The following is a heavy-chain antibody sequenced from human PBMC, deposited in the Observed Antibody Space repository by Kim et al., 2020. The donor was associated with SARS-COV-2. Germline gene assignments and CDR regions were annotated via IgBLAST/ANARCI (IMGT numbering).Heavy chain of an antibody. CDR2: INHSGST. J-gene: IGHJ5*02. CDR3: ARGSSGWYGNWLKNWFDP. CDR1: GGSFSGYY. V-gene: IGHV4-34*01. Sequence: SETLSLTCAVYGGSFSGYYWSWIRQPPGKGLEWIGEINHSGSTNYNPSLKSRVTISVDTSKNQFSLKLSSVTAADTAVYYCARGSSGWYGNWLKNWFDPWGQGTLVTVSS. D-gene: IGHD6-19*01.